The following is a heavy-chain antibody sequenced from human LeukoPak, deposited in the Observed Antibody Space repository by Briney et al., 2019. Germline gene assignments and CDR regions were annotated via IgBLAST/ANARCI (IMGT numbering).Heavy chain of an antibody. D-gene: IGHD5-18*01. CDR1: GGSISSYY. J-gene: IGHJ4*02. Sequence: KPPETLSLTCTVSGGSISSYYWSWFRQPPGRELEWIGYIYYTGSTSYNRSLKSRVTISVDPSKNQFSLKLSSVTAADTAVYYCARHGYNYGTYYFDYWGQGTLVTVSS. V-gene: IGHV4-59*01. CDR2: IYYTGST. CDR3: ARHGYNYGTYYFDY.